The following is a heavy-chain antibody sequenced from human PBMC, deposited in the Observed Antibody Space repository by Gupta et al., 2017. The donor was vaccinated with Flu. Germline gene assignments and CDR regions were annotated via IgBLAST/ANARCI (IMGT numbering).Heavy chain of an antibody. D-gene: IGHD6-19*01. CDR2: INHSGST. Sequence: QVQLQQWGAGLLKPSATLSLTCAVYGGSFSGYYWSWIRQPPGKGLEWIGEINHSGSTNYNPSLKSRVTISVDTSKNQFSLKLSSVTAADTAVYYCAAPRGSSGWFNMDVWGQGTTVTVSS. CDR1: GGSFSGYY. CDR3: AAPRGSSGWFNMDV. V-gene: IGHV4-34*01. J-gene: IGHJ6*02.